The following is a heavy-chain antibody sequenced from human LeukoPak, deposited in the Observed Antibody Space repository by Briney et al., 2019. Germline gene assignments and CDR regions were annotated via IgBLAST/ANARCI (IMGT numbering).Heavy chain of an antibody. D-gene: IGHD3-22*01. V-gene: IGHV3-74*01. J-gene: IGHJ3*02. CDR1: GNYW. CDR2: INSDGSWT. Sequence: PGGSLRLSCAASGNYWMHWVRQAPGKGLVWVSHINSDGSWTSYADSVKGRFTISKDNAKNSLYLQMNSLRAEDTALYYCHGWGSSGYLIDAFDIWGQGTMVTVSS. CDR3: HGWGSSGYLIDAFDI.